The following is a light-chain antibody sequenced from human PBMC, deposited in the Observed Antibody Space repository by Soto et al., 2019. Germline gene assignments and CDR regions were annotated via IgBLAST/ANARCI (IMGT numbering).Light chain of an antibody. CDR2: LNSDGSH. Sequence: QPVLTQSPSASASLGASVKLTCTLSSGHSSYAIAWHQQQPEKGPRYLMKLNSDGSHSKGDGIPDRFSGSSSGAERYLTISSLQSEDEADYYCQTWDTGIRVVFGGGTKPPS. CDR3: QTWDTGIRVV. CDR1: SGHSSYA. J-gene: IGLJ2*01. V-gene: IGLV4-69*01.